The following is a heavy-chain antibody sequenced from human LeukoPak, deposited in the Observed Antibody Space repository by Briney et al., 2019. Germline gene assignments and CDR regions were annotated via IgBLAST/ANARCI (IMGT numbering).Heavy chain of an antibody. J-gene: IGHJ4*02. CDR3: MTAAGYNFGQY. CDR2: IYSGGST. D-gene: IGHD5-18*01. V-gene: IGHV3-53*01. Sequence: GGSLRLSCAASEFTVSSNYMSWVRQAPGKGLEWVSVIYSGGSTYYADSVKGRFTISRDNSKNTLYLQMNSLRAGDTAVYYCMTAAGYNFGQYWGQGTLVTVSS. CDR1: EFTVSSNY.